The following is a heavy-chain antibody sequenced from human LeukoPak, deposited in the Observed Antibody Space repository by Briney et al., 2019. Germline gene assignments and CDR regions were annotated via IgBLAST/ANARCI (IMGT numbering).Heavy chain of an antibody. Sequence: WASVKVSCKASGYTYTTYGISWVRQAPGQGLEWMGWISGNGDNTKYVQEFQGRVTMTTDTSTSTAYMDLRSLRSDDTAIYYCGRVHGYYSGLYYFDYWGQGTLVTVSS. CDR1: GYTYTTYG. CDR3: GRVHGYYSGLYYFDY. CDR2: ISGNGDNT. V-gene: IGHV1-18*01. J-gene: IGHJ4*02. D-gene: IGHD4-17*01.